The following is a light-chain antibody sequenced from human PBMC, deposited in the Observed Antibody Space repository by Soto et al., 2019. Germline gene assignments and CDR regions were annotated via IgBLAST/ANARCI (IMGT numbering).Light chain of an antibody. CDR2: AAS. Sequence: AIQMTQSPSSLSASVGDRVTITCRAREDIRNDLTWYQQKPGTAPKLLICAASSLQSGVPSRFSGSGAGTDFTLTISSLQPEDFATYYCVQDYIDPITFGQGTRLEIK. J-gene: IGKJ5*01. CDR3: VQDYIDPIT. V-gene: IGKV1-6*01. CDR1: EDIRND.